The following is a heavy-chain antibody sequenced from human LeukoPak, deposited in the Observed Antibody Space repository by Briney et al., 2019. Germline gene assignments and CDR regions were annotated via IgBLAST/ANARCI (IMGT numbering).Heavy chain of an antibody. CDR1: GGTFSSYA. CDR2: IIPIFGTA. CDR3: ARDGYSSGWIH. V-gene: IGHV1-69*05. D-gene: IGHD6-19*01. Sequence: ASVKVSCKASGGTFSSYAISWVRQAPGQGLEWMGRIIPIFGTANYAQKFQGGVTITTDESTSTAYMELSSLRSEDTAVYYCARDGYSSGWIHWGQGTLVTVSS. J-gene: IGHJ4*02.